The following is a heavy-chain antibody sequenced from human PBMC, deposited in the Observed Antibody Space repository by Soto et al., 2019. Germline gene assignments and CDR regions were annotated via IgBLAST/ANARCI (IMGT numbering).Heavy chain of an antibody. CDR1: GYRFTNYW. V-gene: IGHV5-51*01. Sequence: PGESLKISCKGSGYRFTNYWIGWVRQMPGKGLEWMGIIYPGDPDTRYSPSFQGQVTISADKSISTAYLQWSSLKASDTAMYYCARTPEGRYDILTGYYIYWGQGTLVTVSS. J-gene: IGHJ4*02. CDR2: IYPGDPDT. CDR3: ARTPEGRYDILTGYYIY. D-gene: IGHD3-9*01.